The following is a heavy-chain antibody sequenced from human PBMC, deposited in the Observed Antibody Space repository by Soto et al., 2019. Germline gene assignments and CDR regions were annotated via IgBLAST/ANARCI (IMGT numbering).Heavy chain of an antibody. CDR2: IIPIFGTA. CDR3: AREPAYCSSTSCYDNWFDP. CDR1: GGTFSSYA. V-gene: IGHV1-69*06. Sequence: SVKVSCKASGGTFSSYAISWVRQAPGQGLEWMGGIIPIFGTANYAQKFQGRVTITADKSTSTAYMELSSLRSEDTAVYYCAREPAYCSSTSCYDNWFDPWGQGTLVTASS. J-gene: IGHJ5*02. D-gene: IGHD2-2*01.